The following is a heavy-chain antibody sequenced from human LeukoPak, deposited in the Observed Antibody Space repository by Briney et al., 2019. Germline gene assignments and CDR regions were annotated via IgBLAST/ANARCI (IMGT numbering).Heavy chain of an antibody. V-gene: IGHV4-34*01. CDR3: AREVSRDDFWSGYYYYYYYGMDV. CDR1: GGSFSGYY. Sequence: SETLSLTCAVYGGSFSGYYWSWIRQPPGKGLEWIGEINHSGSTNYNPSLKSRVTISVDTSKNQFSLKLSSVTAADTAVYYCAREVSRDDFWSGYYYYYYYGMDVWGQGTTVTVSS. D-gene: IGHD3-3*01. J-gene: IGHJ6*02. CDR2: INHSGST.